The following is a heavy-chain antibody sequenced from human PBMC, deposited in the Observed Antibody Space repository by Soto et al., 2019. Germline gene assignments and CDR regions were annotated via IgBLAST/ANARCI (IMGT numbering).Heavy chain of an antibody. J-gene: IGHJ5*01. Sequence: QITLKESGPTLVKATQTLTLTCSFSGFSLRNTEESVSWIRQPPGKALEWLGIISWDDEKRYSTSVKSRLTNTKDTSKNNVGIMMTNLDPMDTGTYYCAHMRYKWKEWDCFDSWGQGTLGTVSS. CDR3: AHMRYKWKEWDCFDS. CDR2: ISWDDEK. D-gene: IGHD1-20*01. CDR1: GFSLRNTEES. V-gene: IGHV2-5*02.